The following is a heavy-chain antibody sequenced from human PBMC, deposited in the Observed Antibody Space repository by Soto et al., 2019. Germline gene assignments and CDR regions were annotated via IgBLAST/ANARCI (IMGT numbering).Heavy chain of an antibody. J-gene: IGHJ6*04. CDR2: ISYDGSNK. Sequence: GGSLRLSCAASGFTFSSYGMHWVRQAPGKGLEWVAVISYDGSNKYYADSVKGRFTISRDNSKNTLYLQMNSLRAEDTAVYYSVIVGGSKPYYYYIMYVCGKGTSVTVSS. D-gene: IGHD3-16*01. CDR1: GFTFSSYG. CDR3: VIVGGSKPYYYYIMYV. V-gene: IGHV3-30*03.